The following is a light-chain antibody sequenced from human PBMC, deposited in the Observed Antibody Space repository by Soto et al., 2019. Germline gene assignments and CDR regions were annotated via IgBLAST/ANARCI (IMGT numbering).Light chain of an antibody. Sequence: QSVLTQPPSASVSPGQSVAISFTGTSSDVGGYNYVSWYQQHPGKAPKLMIYEVNKRPSGVPDRFSGSKSGNMASLTVSGLQAEDEADYYCSSYAGSSNVFGTGTKVTVL. CDR3: SSYAGSSNV. CDR2: EVN. CDR1: SSDVGGYNY. V-gene: IGLV2-8*01. J-gene: IGLJ1*01.